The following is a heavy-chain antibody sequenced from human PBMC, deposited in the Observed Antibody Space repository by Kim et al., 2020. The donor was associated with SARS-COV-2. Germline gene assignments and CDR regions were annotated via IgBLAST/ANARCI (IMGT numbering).Heavy chain of an antibody. Sequence: SVKVSCKASGGTFSSYAISWVRQAPGQGLEWMGRIIPIFGIANYAQKFQGRVTITADKSTSTAYMELSSLRSEDTAVYYCASGYDSSGYYYDSPYYFDYWGQGTLVTVSS. CDR1: GGTFSSYA. J-gene: IGHJ4*02. CDR2: IIPIFGIA. V-gene: IGHV1-69*04. CDR3: ASGYDSSGYYYDSPYYFDY. D-gene: IGHD3-22*01.